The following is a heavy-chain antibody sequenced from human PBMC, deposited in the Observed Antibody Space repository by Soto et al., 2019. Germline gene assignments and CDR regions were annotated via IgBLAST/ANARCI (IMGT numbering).Heavy chain of an antibody. Sequence: GESLKISCKGSGYSFTSYWIAWLRQMPVKGLEWMGIIYLSDSDTRYSPSLQGRVTISADNSISTAYVQWSSLQASDTAMYYCARYSSGWPYYFDYWGQGTRVTVSS. J-gene: IGHJ4*02. CDR3: ARYSSGWPYYFDY. D-gene: IGHD6-19*01. V-gene: IGHV5-51*01. CDR1: GYSFTSYW. CDR2: IYLSDSDT.